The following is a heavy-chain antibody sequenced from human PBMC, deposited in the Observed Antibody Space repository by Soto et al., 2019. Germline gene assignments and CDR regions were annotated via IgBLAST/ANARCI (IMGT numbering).Heavy chain of an antibody. Sequence: QVQLVESGGGVVQPGRSLRLSCAASGFTFSSYAMHWVRQAPGKGLEWVAVISYDGSNKYYADSVKGRFTISRDNFKNTLYLQMNSMRAEDTVVYYCALGEELIWGQGTLVTVSS. J-gene: IGHJ4*02. V-gene: IGHV3-30-3*01. CDR3: ALGEELI. D-gene: IGHD1-26*01. CDR1: GFTFSSYA. CDR2: ISYDGSNK.